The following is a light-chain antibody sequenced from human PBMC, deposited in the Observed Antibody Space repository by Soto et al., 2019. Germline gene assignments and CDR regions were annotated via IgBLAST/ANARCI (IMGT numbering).Light chain of an antibody. CDR2: LGS. Sequence: DIVMTQSPLSLPVTPGEPASISCRSSQSLLHSSGYNHLDWYLQKPGQSPQLLIHLGSNRASGVPDRFSGSGSGTDFTLKISRVEAEDVGLYYCMQALQPPVTFGGGTKVETK. CDR3: MQALQPPVT. J-gene: IGKJ4*01. CDR1: QSLLHSSGYNH. V-gene: IGKV2-28*01.